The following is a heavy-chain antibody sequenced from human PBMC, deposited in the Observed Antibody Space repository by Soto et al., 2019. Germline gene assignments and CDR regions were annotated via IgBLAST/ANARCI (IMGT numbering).Heavy chain of an antibody. CDR1: GFTFSSYS. CDR2: ISSSSSYI. CDR3: ARDGYCSGGSCLDAFDI. D-gene: IGHD2-15*01. J-gene: IGHJ3*02. Sequence: GESLKISCAASGFTFSSYSMNWVRQAPGKGLEWVSSISSSSSYIYYADSVKGRFTISRDNAKNSLYLQMNSLRAEDTAVYYCARDGYCSGGSCLDAFDIWGQGTMVTVSS. V-gene: IGHV3-21*01.